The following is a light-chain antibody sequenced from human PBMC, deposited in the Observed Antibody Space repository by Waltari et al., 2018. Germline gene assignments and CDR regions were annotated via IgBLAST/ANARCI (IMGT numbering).Light chain of an antibody. V-gene: IGLV2-14*03. CDR1: SSDVGGSYS. CDR3: SSYTSSSTYV. CDR2: DVS. Sequence: QSALTQPASVSGSPGQSITISCTGTSSDVGGSYSVSWYQQHPGKAPKLMIYDVSNRPSGVSNRFSGSKAGNTASLTISGLQAEDEADYYCSSYTSSSTYVFGTGTKVTVL. J-gene: IGLJ1*01.